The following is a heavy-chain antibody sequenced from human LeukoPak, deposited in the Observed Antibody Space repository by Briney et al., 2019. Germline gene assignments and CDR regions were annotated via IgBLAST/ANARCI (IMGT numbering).Heavy chain of an antibody. D-gene: IGHD7-27*01. J-gene: IGHJ4*02. V-gene: IGHV4-59*08. CDR1: GGSISSYY. CDR3: ARVLANWGPLRFDY. CDR2: IYYSGST. Sequence: SETLSLTCTVSGGSISSYYGSWIRQPPGKGLEWIGYIYYSGSTNYNRSLKSRVTISVDTSKNQFSRKLSSVTAADTAVYYCARVLANWGPLRFDYWGQGTLVTVSS.